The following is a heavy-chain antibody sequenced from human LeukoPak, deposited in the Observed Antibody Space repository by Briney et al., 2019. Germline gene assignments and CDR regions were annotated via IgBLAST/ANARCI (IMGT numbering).Heavy chain of an antibody. CDR1: GYTFTGYY. D-gene: IGHD2-15*01. CDR3: ARDFAYCSGGSCYSENWFDP. Sequence: ASVKVSCKASGYTFTGYYMHWVRQAPGQGLEWMGWINPNSGGTNYAQEFQGRVTMTRDTSISTAYMELSRLRSDDTAVYYCARDFAYCSGGSCYSENWFDPWGQGTLVTVSS. CDR2: INPNSGGT. V-gene: IGHV1-2*02. J-gene: IGHJ5*02.